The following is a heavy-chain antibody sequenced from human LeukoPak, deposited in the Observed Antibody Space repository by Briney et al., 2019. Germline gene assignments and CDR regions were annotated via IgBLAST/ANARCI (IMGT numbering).Heavy chain of an antibody. V-gene: IGHV3-48*03. J-gene: IGHJ6*02. CDR2: ISRSGSTI. Sequence: PGGSLRLSCAASGFTFNSFEMNWVRQAPGKGLEWVSYISRSGSTIYYADSVKGRFTISRDNAKDSLYLQMNSLRAEDTAVYYCARDDTVTYYAMDVWGQGTTVTVSS. CDR3: ARDDTVTYYAMDV. CDR1: GFTFNSFE. D-gene: IGHD4-17*01.